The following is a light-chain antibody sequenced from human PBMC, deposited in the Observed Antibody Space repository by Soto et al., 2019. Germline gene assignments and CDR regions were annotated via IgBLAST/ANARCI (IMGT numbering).Light chain of an antibody. CDR2: GAS. Sequence: EIVMTQSPATLSVSPGERATLSCRASQSVSSNLAWYQQKPGQAPRLLIYGASTRATGIPARFSGSGSGTEFTLTISSLQPEDFATYYCLQDYNYPLTFGGGTRLEIK. V-gene: IGKV3-15*01. CDR3: LQDYNYPLT. CDR1: QSVSSN. J-gene: IGKJ5*01.